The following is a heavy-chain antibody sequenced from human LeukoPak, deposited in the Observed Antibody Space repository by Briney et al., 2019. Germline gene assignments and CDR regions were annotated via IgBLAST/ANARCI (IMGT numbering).Heavy chain of an antibody. Sequence: ASVKVSCTSSGYTFTSCDINWVRQATGQGLEWMGWMNPNSGNTGYGQSFQGRITMTRDISIGTAYMELSNLKSEDTAIYYCTRGSSGRRDNWGQGTLVTVSA. D-gene: IGHD6-19*01. CDR1: GYTFTSCD. J-gene: IGHJ4*02. CDR3: TRGSSGRRDN. CDR2: MNPNSGNT. V-gene: IGHV1-8*01.